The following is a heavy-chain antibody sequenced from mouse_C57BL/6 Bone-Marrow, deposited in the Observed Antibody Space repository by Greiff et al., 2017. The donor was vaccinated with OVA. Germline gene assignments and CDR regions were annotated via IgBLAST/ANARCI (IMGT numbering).Heavy chain of an antibody. CDR2: IDPSDSYT. CDR3: ACTTVPYRYFDV. J-gene: IGHJ1*03. V-gene: IGHV1-59*01. D-gene: IGHD1-1*01. CDR1: GYTFTSYW. Sequence: QVQLQQPGAELVRPGTSVKLSCKASGYTFTSYWMHWVKQRPGQGLEWIGVIDPSDSYTNYNQKFKGKATLTVDTSSSTAYMQLSSLTSEDSAVYYCACTTVPYRYFDVWGTGTTVTVS.